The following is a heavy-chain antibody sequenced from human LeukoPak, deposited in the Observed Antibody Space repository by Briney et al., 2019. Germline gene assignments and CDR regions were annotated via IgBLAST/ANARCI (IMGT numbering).Heavy chain of an antibody. Sequence: GGSLRLSCAASGFTFSTYTMHWVRQAPGKGLEWVSSISSSSSYIYYADPVKGRFTISRDNAKNSLYLLMNSLRAEDTALYYCARDGRGRDYCSSGSCYWYFDLWGRGTLVTVSS. D-gene: IGHD2-15*01. CDR1: GFTFSTYT. V-gene: IGHV3-21*01. CDR2: ISSSSSYI. J-gene: IGHJ2*01. CDR3: ARDGRGRDYCSSGSCYWYFDL.